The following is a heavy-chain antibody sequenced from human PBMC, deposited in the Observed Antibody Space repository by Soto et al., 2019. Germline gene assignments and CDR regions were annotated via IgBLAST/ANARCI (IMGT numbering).Heavy chain of an antibody. V-gene: IGHV4-59*01. CDR3: ARVPYYDILTGYHYYYYGMDV. J-gene: IGHJ6*02. CDR2: IYYSGST. D-gene: IGHD3-9*01. Sequence: TLSLTCTVSGGSISSYYWSWIRQPPGKGLEWIGYIYYSGSTNYNPSLKSRVTISVDTSKNQFSLKLSSVTAADTAVYYCARVPYYDILTGYHYYYYGMDVWGQGTTVTVS. CDR1: GGSISSYY.